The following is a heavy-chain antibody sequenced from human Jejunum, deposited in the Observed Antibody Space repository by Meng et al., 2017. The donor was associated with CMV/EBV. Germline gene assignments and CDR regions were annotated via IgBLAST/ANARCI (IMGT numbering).Heavy chain of an antibody. CDR1: GFIFSTYG. Sequence: SCVAAGFIFSTYGMTWVRQAPGKGLEWVALINGDGGSTYYVDSVKGRFTISRDNSKNTLYLQMSSLRDEDTAVYYCARGSDFDFWGQGTLVTVSS. CDR2: INGDGGST. CDR3: ARGSDFDF. J-gene: IGHJ4*02. V-gene: IGHV3-23*01. D-gene: IGHD6-6*01.